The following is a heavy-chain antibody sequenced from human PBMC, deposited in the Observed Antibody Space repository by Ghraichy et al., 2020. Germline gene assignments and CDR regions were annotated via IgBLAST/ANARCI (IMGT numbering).Heavy chain of an antibody. CDR3: AKDEGTFGVVTAIPLGY. CDR2: IRYDGSNK. V-gene: IGHV3-30*02. J-gene: IGHJ4*02. Sequence: GESLNISCAASGFTFSSYGMHWVRQAPGKGLEWVAFIRYDGSNKYYADSVKGRFTISRDNSKNTLYLQMNSLRAEDTAVYYCAKDEGTFGVVTAIPLGYWGQGTLVTVSS. CDR1: GFTFSSYG. D-gene: IGHD2-21*02.